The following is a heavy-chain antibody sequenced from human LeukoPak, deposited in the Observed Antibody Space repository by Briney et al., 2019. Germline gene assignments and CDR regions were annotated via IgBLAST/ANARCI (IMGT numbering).Heavy chain of an antibody. CDR2: IYTSGST. D-gene: IGHD3-22*01. CDR3: ARNRDYDSSGPLDY. Sequence: SETLSLTCTVSGGSISSGSYYWSWIRQPAGKGLEWIGRIYTSGSTNYNPSLKSRVTISVDTSKNQFSLELSSVTAADTAVYYCARNRDYDSSGPLDYWGQGTLVTVSS. CDR1: GGSISSGSYY. J-gene: IGHJ4*02. V-gene: IGHV4-61*02.